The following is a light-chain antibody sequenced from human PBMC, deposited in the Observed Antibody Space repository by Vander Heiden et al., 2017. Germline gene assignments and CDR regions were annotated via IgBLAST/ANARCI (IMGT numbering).Light chain of an antibody. CDR2: YNS. Sequence: SYVVTPPPPVSVAPGGTARIPRGGHNTGDKGVHWYQLRPGQAPVVVISYNSNRPSGIPERMSGSNSGNTATLTISRVEAGDEADYYCQVWDSSSDHVVFGGGTKLTVL. CDR3: QVWDSSSDHVV. J-gene: IGLJ2*01. V-gene: IGLV3-21*04. CDR1: NTGDKG.